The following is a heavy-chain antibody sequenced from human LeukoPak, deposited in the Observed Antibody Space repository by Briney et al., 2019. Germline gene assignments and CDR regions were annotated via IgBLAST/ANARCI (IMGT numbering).Heavy chain of an antibody. CDR1: GFTFSSYA. CDR2: ISYDGSNK. CDR3: ARAPDYAFDY. V-gene: IGHV3-30*04. Sequence: PGGSLRLSCAASGFTFSSYAMHWVHQAPGKGLEWVAVISYDGSNKYYADSVKGRFTISRDNSKNTLYLQMNSLRAEDTAVYYCARAPDYAFDYWGQGTLVTVSS. J-gene: IGHJ4*02. D-gene: IGHD4-17*01.